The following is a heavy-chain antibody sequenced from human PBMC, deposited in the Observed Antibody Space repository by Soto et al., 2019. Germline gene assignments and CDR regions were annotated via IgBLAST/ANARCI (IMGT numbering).Heavy chain of an antibody. Sequence: GGSLILSCTTSGFSFASFAMTWVRQAPGKGLEWVATISGSDGKTYYADSVKGRFSISRDTSRNTLYLQMNSLRADDTAIYYCAKWSYLDYWGQGTRVTSPQ. CDR1: GFSFASFA. CDR3: AKWSYLDY. D-gene: IGHD3-3*01. V-gene: IGHV3-23*01. J-gene: IGHJ4*02. CDR2: ISGSDGKT.